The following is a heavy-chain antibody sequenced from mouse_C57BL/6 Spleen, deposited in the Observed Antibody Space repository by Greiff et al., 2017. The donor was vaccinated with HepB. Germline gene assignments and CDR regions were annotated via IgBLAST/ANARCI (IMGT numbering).Heavy chain of an antibody. V-gene: IGHV1-19*01. CDR1: GYTFTDYY. CDR3: GRTFYAMDY. J-gene: IGHJ4*01. CDR2: INPYNGGT. Sequence: VQLQQSGPVLVKPGASVKMSCKASGYTFTDYYMNWVKQSHGKSLEWIGVINPYNGGTSYNQKFKGKATLTVDKSSSTAYMELNSLTSEDSAVYYCGRTFYAMDYWGQGTSVTVSS.